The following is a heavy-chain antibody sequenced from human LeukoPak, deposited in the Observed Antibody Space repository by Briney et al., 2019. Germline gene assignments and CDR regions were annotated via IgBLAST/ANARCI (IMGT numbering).Heavy chain of an antibody. CDR1: GGSLSGDY. CDR2: IYYTGRT. V-gene: IGHV4-34*01. D-gene: IGHD5-12*01. CDR3: ARHEGGYSGYDTDAFDI. J-gene: IGHJ3*02. Sequence: SETLSLTCAVFGGSLSGDYWIWIRQPPGKGLEWIGEIYYTGRTNYNPSLKSRVTISLDTSKNHFSLKLSSVTAADTAVYYCARHEGGYSGYDTDAFDIWGQGTMVTVSS.